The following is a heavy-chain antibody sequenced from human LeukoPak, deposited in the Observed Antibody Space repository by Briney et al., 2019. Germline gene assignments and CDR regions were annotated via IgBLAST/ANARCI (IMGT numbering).Heavy chain of an antibody. CDR3: ARDRIVGAEDDAFHF. D-gene: IGHD1-26*01. J-gene: IGHJ3*01. Sequence: GASVKVSCKASGYTFTSYGISWVRQAPGQGLEWMGWISGYKGNTNYAQKVQGRVTMTADTSTSTAFMELRSLRSDDTAVYYCARDRIVGAEDDAFHFWGQGTMVTVSS. CDR1: GYTFTSYG. V-gene: IGHV1-18*01. CDR2: ISGYKGNT.